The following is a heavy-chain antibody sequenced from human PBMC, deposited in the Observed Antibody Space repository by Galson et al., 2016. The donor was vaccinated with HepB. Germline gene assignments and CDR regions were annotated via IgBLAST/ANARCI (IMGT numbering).Heavy chain of an antibody. CDR1: GFTFSNYG. J-gene: IGHJ1*01. V-gene: IGHV3-30*03. D-gene: IGHD3-22*01. CDR2: ISFHGVDQ. Sequence: SLRLSCAASGFTFSNYGMHWLRLAPGKGLEWVTTISFHGVDQFYADSVRGRFTISRDDSRNTVYLQMNNLRVEDTAVYYCATDSSKAYYDDEYFHNGGQGTLVTVSS. CDR3: ATDSSKAYYDDEYFHN.